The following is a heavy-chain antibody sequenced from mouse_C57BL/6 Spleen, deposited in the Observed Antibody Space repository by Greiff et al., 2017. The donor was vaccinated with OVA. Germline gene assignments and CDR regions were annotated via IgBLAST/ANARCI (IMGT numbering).Heavy chain of an antibody. CDR3: TGSSYCEGYWYFDV. V-gene: IGHV6-3*01. CDR1: GFTFSNYW. Sequence: EVMLVESGGGLVQPGGSMKLSCVASGFTFSNYWMNWVRQSPEKGLEWVAQIRLKSDNYATHYAESVKGRFTISRDDSKSSVYLQMNNLRAEDTGIYYCTGSSYCEGYWYFDVWGTGTTVTVSS. D-gene: IGHD3-1*01. CDR2: IRLKSDNYAT. J-gene: IGHJ1*03.